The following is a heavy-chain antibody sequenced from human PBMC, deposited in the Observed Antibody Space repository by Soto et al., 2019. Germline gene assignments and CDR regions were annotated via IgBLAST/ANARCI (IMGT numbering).Heavy chain of an antibody. V-gene: IGHV1-18*01. Sequence: QVQLVQSGAEVKKPGASVKVSCKASGYTFTSYSISWVRRAPGQGLEWMGWISAYNGNTNYAQKLQGRVTMTTDTSTSTAYMELRSLRSDDTAVYYCARVPSPISSWYVSLSGYYYYGMDVWGQGTTVTVSS. D-gene: IGHD6-13*01. CDR2: ISAYNGNT. J-gene: IGHJ6*02. CDR1: GYTFTSYS. CDR3: ARVPSPISSWYVSLSGYYYYGMDV.